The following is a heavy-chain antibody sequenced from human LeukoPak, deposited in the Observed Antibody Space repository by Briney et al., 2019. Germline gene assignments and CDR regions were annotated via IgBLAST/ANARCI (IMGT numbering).Heavy chain of an antibody. V-gene: IGHV2-5*02. CDR1: GFSLRTSGVG. Sequence: SGPTLVNPTLTLALTCTFSGFSLRTSGVGVGWIRQPPGKALEWLALIYGDDNKRYSPSLKSRLTITKDTSKNQVVLRMTNMDPVDTATYYCAHDDPGNYGMDVWGKGTTVTVSS. CDR2: IYGDDNK. J-gene: IGHJ6*04. CDR3: AHDDPGNYGMDV. D-gene: IGHD3-10*01.